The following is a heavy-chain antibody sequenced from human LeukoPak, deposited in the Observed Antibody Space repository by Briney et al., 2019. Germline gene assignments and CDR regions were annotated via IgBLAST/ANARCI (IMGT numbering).Heavy chain of an antibody. D-gene: IGHD1-7*01. V-gene: IGHV1-18*01. Sequence: GASVKVSCKASGYTFTSYGISWVRQAPGQGLEWMGWISAYNGNTNYAQKLQGRVTMTTDTSTSTAYMELRSLRSDDTAGYYCAREGPITGTTNGFDYWGQGTLVTVSS. J-gene: IGHJ4*02. CDR3: AREGPITGTTNGFDY. CDR1: GYTFTSYG. CDR2: ISAYNGNT.